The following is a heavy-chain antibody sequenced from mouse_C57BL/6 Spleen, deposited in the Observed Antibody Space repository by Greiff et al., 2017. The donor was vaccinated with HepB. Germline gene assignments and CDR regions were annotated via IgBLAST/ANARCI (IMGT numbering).Heavy chain of an antibody. D-gene: IGHD3-2*02. CDR2: IHPNSGST. J-gene: IGHJ4*01. CDR3: ARYSSGYYAMDY. Sequence: VQLQQSGAELVKPGASVKLSCKASGYTFTSYWMHWVKQRPGQGLEWIGMIHPNSGSTNYNEKFKSKATLTVDKSSSTAYMQLSSLTSEDSAVYYCARYSSGYYAMDYWGQGTSVTVSS. CDR1: GYTFTSYW. V-gene: IGHV1-64*01.